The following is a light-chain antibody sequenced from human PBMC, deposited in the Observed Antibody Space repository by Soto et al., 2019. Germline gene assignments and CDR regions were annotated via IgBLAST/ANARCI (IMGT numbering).Light chain of an antibody. V-gene: IGLV2-14*03. CDR3: SSYTSINSYV. CDR2: YVS. J-gene: IGLJ1*01. CDR1: SSDVGGYNY. Sequence: QSVLTQLASVXGSPGQSITISCTGTSSDVGGYNYVSWYQQHPGKAPKLMIYYVSHRPSGVSNRFSGSKSGNTASLTISGLQAEDEADYYCSSYTSINSYVFGTGTKVTVL.